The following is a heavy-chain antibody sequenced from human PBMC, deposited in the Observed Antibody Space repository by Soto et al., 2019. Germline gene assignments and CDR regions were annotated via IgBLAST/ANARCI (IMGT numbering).Heavy chain of an antibody. CDR3: AKAFGDWYPFEK. D-gene: IGHD6-19*01. J-gene: IGHJ4*02. CDR2: INDNGDLR. V-gene: IGHV3-23*01. Sequence: QPGGSLRLSCVASGFTFGSYAMSWVRRAPGKGLEWVSTINDNGDLRYYADSVRGRFTISRDNSKNTLYLQVNNLRAEDTARYHCAKAFGDWYPFEKWGLGALVTVSS. CDR1: GFTFGSYA.